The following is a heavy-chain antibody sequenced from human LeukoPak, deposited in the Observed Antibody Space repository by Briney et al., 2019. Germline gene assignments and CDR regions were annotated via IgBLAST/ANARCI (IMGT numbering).Heavy chain of an antibody. CDR1: GGSFSGYY. Sequence: SETLSLTCAVYGGSFSGYYWSWIRQPPGKRLEWIGEINHSGSTNYNPSLKSRVTISVDTSKNQFSLKLSSVTAADTAVYYCASTFLPGYCSSTSCQSHFDYWGQGTLVTVSS. D-gene: IGHD2-2*01. CDR3: ASTFLPGYCSSTSCQSHFDY. CDR2: INHSGST. J-gene: IGHJ4*02. V-gene: IGHV4-34*01.